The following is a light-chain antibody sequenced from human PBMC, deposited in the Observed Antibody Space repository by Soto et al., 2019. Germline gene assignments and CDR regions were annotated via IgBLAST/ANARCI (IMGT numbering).Light chain of an antibody. V-gene: IGKV3-11*01. CDR1: QSVSNS. CDR3: QQRSNWPIT. Sequence: EIVLTQSPATLSLSPGERVTLSGRASQSVSNSLAWYHQKPGQAPKLLIFDASTRATGVPARFSGSGSGTDFTLTISSLEPEDFAVYYCQQRSNWPITFGQGTRLEIK. J-gene: IGKJ5*01. CDR2: DAS.